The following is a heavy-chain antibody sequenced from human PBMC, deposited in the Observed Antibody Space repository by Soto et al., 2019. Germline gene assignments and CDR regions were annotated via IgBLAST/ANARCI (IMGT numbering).Heavy chain of an antibody. Sequence: QVQLQESGPGLVKPSQTLSLTCTVSGGSIRSGGHYWTWIRQHPGKGLEWIGYIYYTGSTYYNPSLKRRVTISVDTSKNQFSLRLSSVTAADTAVYYWARGDQVGGGYRYWGQGTLVTVSS. CDR2: IYYTGST. J-gene: IGHJ4*02. CDR3: ARGDQVGGGYRY. V-gene: IGHV4-31*03. D-gene: IGHD6-19*01. CDR1: GGSIRSGGHY.